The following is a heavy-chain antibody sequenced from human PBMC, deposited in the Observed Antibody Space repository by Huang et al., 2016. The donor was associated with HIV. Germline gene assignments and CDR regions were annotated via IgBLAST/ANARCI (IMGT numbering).Heavy chain of an antibody. CDR2: IYYSGDT. D-gene: IGHD3-10*01. CDR3: ARRGGRGADAFDI. V-gene: IGHV4-39*01. J-gene: IGHJ3*02. CDR1: GGSITSSGHY. Sequence: QLQLQESGPRLVKPSETLSLTCTVSGGSITSSGHYWGWIRQPPGKGLGWIGCIYYSGDTDYNPSLKSRVTISVDTSKNQFSLKLNSVTAADTAVYYCARRGGRGADAFDIWGQGTMVTVSS.